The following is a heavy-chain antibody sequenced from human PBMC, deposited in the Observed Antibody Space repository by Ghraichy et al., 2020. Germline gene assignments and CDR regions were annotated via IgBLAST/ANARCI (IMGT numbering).Heavy chain of an antibody. CDR3: ARDPGIRNGMGA. Sequence: GSLNISCAASGFTVSSDYMNWVRQAPGKGLEWVSVIYSGGTTYYADSVKGRFTISRDNSKNTLYLQMNSLRVEDTAVYYCARDPGIRNGMGAWGQGTTVTVSS. V-gene: IGHV3-53*01. J-gene: IGHJ6*01. CDR1: GFTVSSDY. D-gene: IGHD3-3*02. CDR2: IYSGGTT.